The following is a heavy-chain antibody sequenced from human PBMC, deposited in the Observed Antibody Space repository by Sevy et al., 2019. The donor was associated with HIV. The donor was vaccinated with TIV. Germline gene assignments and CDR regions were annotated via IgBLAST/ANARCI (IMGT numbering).Heavy chain of an antibody. CDR3: AGDKSGVDSSSWYGSFDY. J-gene: IGHJ4*02. V-gene: IGHV4-4*07. Sequence: SETLSLTCTVSGGSISSYYWSWIRQPAGKGLEWIGRIYTSGSTNYNPSLKSRVTMSVDTSKNQFSLKLSSVTAADTAVYYCAGDKSGVDSSSWYGSFDYWGQGTLVTVSS. CDR2: IYTSGST. CDR1: GGSISSYY. D-gene: IGHD6-13*01.